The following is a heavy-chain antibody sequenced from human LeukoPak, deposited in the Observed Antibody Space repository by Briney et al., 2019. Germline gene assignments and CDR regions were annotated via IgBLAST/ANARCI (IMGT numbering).Heavy chain of an antibody. J-gene: IGHJ6*03. CDR1: GGTFSSYA. Sequence: SVKVSCKASGGTFSSYAISWVRQAPGQGLEWMGGIIPIFGTANYAQKFQGRVTITTDESTSTAYMELSSLRSEDTAVYYCAGASTVTTHERGRLYYYYYMDVWGKGTTVTVSS. D-gene: IGHD4-11*01. CDR3: AGASTVTTHERGRLYYYYYMDV. CDR2: IIPIFGTA. V-gene: IGHV1-69*05.